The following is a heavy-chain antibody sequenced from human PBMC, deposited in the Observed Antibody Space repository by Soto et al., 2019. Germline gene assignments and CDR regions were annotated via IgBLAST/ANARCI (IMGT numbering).Heavy chain of an antibody. CDR1: GGTFSSYA. CDR2: IIPIFGTA. V-gene: IGHV1-69*12. D-gene: IGHD5-12*01. Sequence: QVQLVQSGAEVKKPGSSVKVSCKASGGTFSSYAISWVRQAPGQGLEWMGGIIPIFGTANYAQKFQGRVTITADEATSTAYMELSSRRSEDTAVYYCARAVEVEMATDWFDPWGQGTLVTVSS. CDR3: ARAVEVEMATDWFDP. J-gene: IGHJ5*02.